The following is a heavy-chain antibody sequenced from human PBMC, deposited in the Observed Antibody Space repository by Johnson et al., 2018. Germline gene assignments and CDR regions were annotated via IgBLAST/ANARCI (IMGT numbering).Heavy chain of an antibody. J-gene: IGHJ4*02. Sequence: QVQLVESGAEVKKPGASVKVSCKASGYTFTSYYMHWVRQAPGQGLEWMGRINPSGGSTTYAQKFQGRVTMTRDTSTSTVYMQLSNLTSEDTAVYYCARDRWNTVVTPDYWGQGTLVTVSS. CDR2: INPSGGST. V-gene: IGHV1-46*01. CDR3: ARDRWNTVVTPDY. CDR1: GYTFTSYY. D-gene: IGHD4-23*01.